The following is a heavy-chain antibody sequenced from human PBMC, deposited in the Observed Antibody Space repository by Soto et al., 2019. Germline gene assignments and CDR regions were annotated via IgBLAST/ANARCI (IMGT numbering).Heavy chain of an antibody. CDR1: GYTFTSYD. D-gene: IGHD3-3*01. CDR3: ARGRSLDFWIGYYCYYGMDV. Sequence: QVQLVQSGAEVKKPGASVKVSCKASGYTFTSYDINWVRQDTGQGLEWMGWMNPNSGNTGYAQKFQGRVTMTRNTSISAAYMELSRLRSEDTSVYYCARGRSLDFWIGYYCYYGMDVWGQGTTVTVSS. CDR2: MNPNSGNT. V-gene: IGHV1-8*01. J-gene: IGHJ6*02.